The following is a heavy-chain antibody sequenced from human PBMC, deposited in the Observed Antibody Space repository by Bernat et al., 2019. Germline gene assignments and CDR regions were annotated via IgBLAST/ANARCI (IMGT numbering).Heavy chain of an antibody. J-gene: IGHJ2*01. Sequence: QLQLQESGPGLVKPSETLSLTCAVYGGSFSDYYWSWIRQPPGKGLEWIAEINHSGSTNFNPSLKSRITISVDTSKNQFSLKLSSVTAADTAVYYCARKGKDGDSYWYFDFWGRGTLVTVSS. CDR3: ARKGKDGDSYWYFDF. V-gene: IGHV4-34*10. CDR2: INHSGST. D-gene: IGHD4-17*01. CDR1: GGSFSDYY.